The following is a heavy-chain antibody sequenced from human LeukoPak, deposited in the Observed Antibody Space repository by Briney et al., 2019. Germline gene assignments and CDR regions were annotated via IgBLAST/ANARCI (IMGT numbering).Heavy chain of an antibody. Sequence: SETLSLTCTVSGGSISSYYWSWIRQPPGQGLEWIGGSTNYNPSLKSRVTISVDTSKNQFSLRLGSVSAADTAVYYCASDYGDYIGASDIWGQGTMVTVSS. CDR2: GST. CDR3: ASDYGDYIGASDI. J-gene: IGHJ3*02. V-gene: IGHV4-59*01. D-gene: IGHD4-17*01. CDR1: GGSISSYY.